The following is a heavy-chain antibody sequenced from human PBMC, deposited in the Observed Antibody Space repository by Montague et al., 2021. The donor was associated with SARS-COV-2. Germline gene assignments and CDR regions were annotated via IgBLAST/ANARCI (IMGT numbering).Heavy chain of an antibody. CDR3: ARGHLSDSRIVVVFTSASYCFDY. CDR1: GGSFSDDH. CDR2: IKQGGST. V-gene: IGHV4-34*01. D-gene: IGHD3-22*01. J-gene: IGHJ4*02. Sequence: SETLSLTCAVYGGSFSDDHCSWIRQPPGKGLEWIGDIKQGGSTXXXPSXXXRVTISVDTSRNQFSLKLTSVTAADTAVYFCARGHLSDSRIVVVFTSASYCFDYWGQGALVTVSS.